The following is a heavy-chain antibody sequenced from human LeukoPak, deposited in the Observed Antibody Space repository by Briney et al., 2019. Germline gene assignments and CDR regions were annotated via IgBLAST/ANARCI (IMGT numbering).Heavy chain of an antibody. Sequence: GGSLRLSCAASGFTFDDYAMHWVRQAPGKGLEWVSGTSWNSGSIGYADSVKGRFTISRDNAKNSLYLQMNSLRAEDTALYYCAKDSSSWSEADAFDIWGQGTMVTVSS. J-gene: IGHJ3*02. D-gene: IGHD6-13*01. CDR3: AKDSSSWSEADAFDI. CDR2: TSWNSGSI. V-gene: IGHV3-9*01. CDR1: GFTFDDYA.